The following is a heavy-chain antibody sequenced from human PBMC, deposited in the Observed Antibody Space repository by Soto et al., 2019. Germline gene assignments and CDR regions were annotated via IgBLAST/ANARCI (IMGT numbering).Heavy chain of an antibody. CDR2: ILFDGSQK. V-gene: IGHV3-30*03. J-gene: IGHJ4*02. CDR1: GFTFSNYG. CDR3: ARDPELLEGPGFDY. D-gene: IGHD1-26*01. Sequence: QVQLVESGGGVVQPGRSLRLSCAGSGFTFSNYGMHWVRQAPGKGLEWVAVILFDGSQKYHADSVKGRFTISRDNSMNTLYLQMNRLRPEDTAVYYCARDPELLEGPGFDYWGQGTLVSVSS.